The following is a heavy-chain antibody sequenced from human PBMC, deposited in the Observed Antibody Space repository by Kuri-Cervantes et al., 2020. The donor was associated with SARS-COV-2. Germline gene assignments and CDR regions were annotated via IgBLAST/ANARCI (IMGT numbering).Heavy chain of an antibody. V-gene: IGHV4-34*01. CDR3: ARGVGGGETFDF. J-gene: IGHJ4*02. Sequence: SQTLSLTCSVYGGSVSGYYWSWIRQPPGKGLEWIGEIHHAVGTFYTPSLRSRATIFLDTSKNQFSLKLRSVTAADTAMYYCARGVGGGETFDFWGQGTPVTVSS. CDR1: GGSVSGYY. CDR2: IHHAVGT. D-gene: IGHD3-16*01.